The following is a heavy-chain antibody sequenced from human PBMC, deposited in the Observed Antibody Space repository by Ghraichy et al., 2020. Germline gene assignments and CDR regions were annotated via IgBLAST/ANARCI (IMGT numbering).Heavy chain of an antibody. J-gene: IGHJ4*02. CDR1: GFTFSSYA. Sequence: GGSLRLSCAASGFTFSSYAMSWVRQAPGKGLEWVSAISGSGGSTYYADFVKGRFTVSRDNAKNSMFLQMNSLRAEDTAVYYCARDRDGKDYWGQGTLVTVSS. D-gene: IGHD3-10*01. CDR3: ARDRDGKDY. CDR2: ISGSGGST. V-gene: IGHV3-23*01.